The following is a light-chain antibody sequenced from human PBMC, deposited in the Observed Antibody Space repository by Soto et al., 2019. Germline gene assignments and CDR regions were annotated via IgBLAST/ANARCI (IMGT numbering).Light chain of an antibody. Sequence: EIVLTQSPATLSLSPGERAILSCRASQSVSTYLAWYQQKPGQAPRLLIFDASNRATGIPARFSGSGSGTDFTLTISSLEPEDFAFYYCQHRADWPATFGPGTKVDIK. V-gene: IGKV3-11*01. CDR3: QHRADWPAT. CDR1: QSVSTY. CDR2: DAS. J-gene: IGKJ3*01.